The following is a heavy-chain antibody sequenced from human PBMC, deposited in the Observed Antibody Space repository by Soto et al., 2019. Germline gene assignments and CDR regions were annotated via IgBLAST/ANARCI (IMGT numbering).Heavy chain of an antibody. CDR1: GFTFISYA. J-gene: IGHJ6*02. D-gene: IGHD1-26*01. Sequence: GGSLRLSCAASGFTFISYAMSWVRQAPWKGLEWVSAISGSGGSTYYADSVKGRFTISRDNSKNTLYLQMNSLRAEDTAVYYCAKYGEDSGYDYGMDVWGQGTTVTVSS. V-gene: IGHV3-23*01. CDR3: AKYGEDSGYDYGMDV. CDR2: ISGSGGST.